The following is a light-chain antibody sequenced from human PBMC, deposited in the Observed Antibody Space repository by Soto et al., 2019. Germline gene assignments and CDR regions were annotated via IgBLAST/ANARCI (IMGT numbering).Light chain of an antibody. CDR1: DSNIGAGFY. CDR3: ECYDSSVSGPV. Sequence: QSVLTQPPSVSGAPGQRVAISCTGTDSNIGAGFYVHWYKHLPGTAPKVVIHDNDNRPSGVPARFSASKSATSASLAISGVQAEDEATYYCECYDSSVSGPVFGGGTKLTVL. J-gene: IGLJ3*02. CDR2: DND. V-gene: IGLV1-40*01.